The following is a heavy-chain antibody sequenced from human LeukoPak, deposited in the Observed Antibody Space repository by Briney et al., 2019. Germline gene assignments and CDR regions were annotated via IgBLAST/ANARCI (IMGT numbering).Heavy chain of an antibody. Sequence: ASVKVSCKTSGYTFTDFGINWVRQAPGQGLEWMGIINPSGGSTSYAQKFQGRVTMTRDTSTSTVYMELSSLRSEDTAVYYCARATDADYWGQGTLVTVSS. CDR2: INPSGGST. J-gene: IGHJ4*02. CDR3: ARATDADY. V-gene: IGHV1-46*01. D-gene: IGHD4-17*01. CDR1: GYTFTDFG.